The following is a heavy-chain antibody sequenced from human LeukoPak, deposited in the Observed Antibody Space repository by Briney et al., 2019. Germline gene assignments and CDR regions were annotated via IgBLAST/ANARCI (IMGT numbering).Heavy chain of an antibody. Sequence: GGSLRLSCAASGFTFSSYGMSWVRQAPGKGLEWVSTISGSGGSTYYADSVKGRFTISRDNSKNTLYLQMNSLRAEDTAVYYCAKDGGVWFGESNDYWGQGTLVTVSS. V-gene: IGHV3-23*01. CDR1: GFTFSSYG. CDR3: AKDGGVWFGESNDY. CDR2: ISGSGGST. D-gene: IGHD3-10*01. J-gene: IGHJ4*02.